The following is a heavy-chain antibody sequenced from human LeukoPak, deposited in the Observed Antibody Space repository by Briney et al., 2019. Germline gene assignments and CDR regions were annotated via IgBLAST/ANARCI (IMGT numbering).Heavy chain of an antibody. Sequence: GESLKISCRGSGYSFTSYWIGWVRQMPGKGLEWMGIIYPGDSDTRYSPSFQGQVTISADKSISTAYLQWSSLKASDTAMYYCATHAGYSSIVYYYYMDVWGKGTTVTVSS. V-gene: IGHV5-51*01. J-gene: IGHJ6*03. CDR1: GYSFTSYW. D-gene: IGHD6-13*01. CDR3: ATHAGYSSIVYYYYMDV. CDR2: IYPGDSDT.